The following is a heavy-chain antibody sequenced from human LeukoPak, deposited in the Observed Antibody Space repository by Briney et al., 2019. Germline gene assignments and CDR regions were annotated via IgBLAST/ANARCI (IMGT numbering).Heavy chain of an antibody. CDR1: GGTFSSYA. V-gene: IGHV1-69*06. J-gene: IGHJ4*02. D-gene: IGHD6-13*01. CDR2: IIPIFGTA. CDR3: ARDRGGSIAAAGTFGY. Sequence: SVKVSCKASGGTFSSYAISWVRQAPGQGLEWMGGIIPIFGTANYAQKFQGRVTITADKSTSTAYMELSSLRSEDTAVYYCARDRGGSIAAAGTFGYWGQGTLVTVSS.